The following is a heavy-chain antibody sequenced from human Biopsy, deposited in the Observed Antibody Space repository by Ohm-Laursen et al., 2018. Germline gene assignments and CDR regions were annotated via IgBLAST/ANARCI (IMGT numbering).Heavy chain of an antibody. J-gene: IGHJ4*02. Sequence: ASVKVSCKTSGYTFTSYEINWVRQATGQGLEWMGWMNPDSGNTGYAQNFQGRVTMTRNTSISTAYMELSSLRSGDTAVYYCVLASFDYWGQGTLVTVPS. CDR2: MNPDSGNT. V-gene: IGHV1-8*01. CDR3: VLASFDY. CDR1: GYTFTSYE.